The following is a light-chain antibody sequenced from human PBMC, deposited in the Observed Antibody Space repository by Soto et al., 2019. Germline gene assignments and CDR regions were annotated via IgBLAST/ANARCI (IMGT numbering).Light chain of an antibody. Sequence: QSALTQPPSVSAAPGQTVTISCSGGSSKIGNNFVSWYQQLPGTAPKLLIYDNNKRPSGIPDRFSASRSATSATLAITGLQTGDGAVYYCGTWDTSLSGGLFGGGTQLTVL. CDR2: DNN. CDR3: GTWDTSLSGGL. V-gene: IGLV1-51*01. J-gene: IGLJ2*01. CDR1: SSKIGNNF.